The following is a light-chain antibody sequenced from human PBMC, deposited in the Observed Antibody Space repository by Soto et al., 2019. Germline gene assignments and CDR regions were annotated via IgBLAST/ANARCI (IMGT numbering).Light chain of an antibody. Sequence: IVMTLTPATLTGWRGGGGTSSCRDGQTVPARIDWYQQKPGQAPSLLIYDASNRATGIPARFSGSGSGTDFTLTISSREPEDFAVYYCQRRSNWPSEITFGQGTRLEIK. CDR1: QTVPAR. CDR2: DAS. CDR3: QRRSNWPSEIT. V-gene: IGKV3-11*01. J-gene: IGKJ5*01.